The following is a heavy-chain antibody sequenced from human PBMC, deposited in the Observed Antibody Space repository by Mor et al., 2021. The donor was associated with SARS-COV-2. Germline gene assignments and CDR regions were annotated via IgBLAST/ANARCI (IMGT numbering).Heavy chain of an antibody. Sequence: GKGLEWMGIIYPSDSDTTYSPSFQGQVTISADKSISTAYLQWNSLKASDTAMYYCARRDSSGYTSPLDYWGQGTLV. J-gene: IGHJ4*02. CDR3: ARRDSSGYTSPLDY. D-gene: IGHD3-22*01. CDR2: IYPSDSDT. V-gene: IGHV5-51*01.